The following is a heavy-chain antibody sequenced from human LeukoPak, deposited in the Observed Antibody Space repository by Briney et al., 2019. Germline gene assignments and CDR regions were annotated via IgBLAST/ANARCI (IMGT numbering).Heavy chain of an antibody. CDR2: INPNSGGT. D-gene: IGHD3-22*01. V-gene: IGHV1-2*04. CDR1: GYTFTGYY. Sequence: EASVKVSCKASGYTFTGYYMHWVRQAPGQGLEWMGWINPNSGGTNYAQKFQGWVTMTRDTSISTAYMELSRLRSDDTAVYYCARAGYYYDSSGPFDYWGQGTLVTVSS. J-gene: IGHJ4*02. CDR3: ARAGYYYDSSGPFDY.